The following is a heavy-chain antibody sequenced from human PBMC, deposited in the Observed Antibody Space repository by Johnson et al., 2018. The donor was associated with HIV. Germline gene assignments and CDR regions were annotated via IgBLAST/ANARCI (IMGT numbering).Heavy chain of an antibody. J-gene: IGHJ3*02. Sequence: VQLVESGGGSAKPAGSPRLSCAASQFTFSSYWMSWVRQAPGKGLEWVANIKQDGSEKYYVDSVKGRFTISRDNSKNSLYLQMNSLRTEDTALYYCAKDLTMYSSSSAAFDIWGQGTMVTVSS. V-gene: IGHV3-7*03. D-gene: IGHD6-6*01. CDR3: AKDLTMYSSSSAAFDI. CDR2: IKQDGSEK. CDR1: QFTFSSYW.